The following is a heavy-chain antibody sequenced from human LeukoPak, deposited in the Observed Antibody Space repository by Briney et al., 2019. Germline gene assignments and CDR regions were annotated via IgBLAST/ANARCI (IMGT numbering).Heavy chain of an antibody. D-gene: IGHD3-10*01. J-gene: IGHJ5*02. CDR3: ARAGGYYGSGSYYNWFDP. Sequence: ASVKVSCKASGYTFTGYYMHWVRQAPGQGLEWMGWINPNSGGTNYAQKFQGRVTMTGDTSISTAYMELSRLRSDDTAVYYCARAGGYYGSGSYYNWFDPWGQGTLVTVSS. CDR2: INPNSGGT. CDR1: GYTFTGYY. V-gene: IGHV1-2*02.